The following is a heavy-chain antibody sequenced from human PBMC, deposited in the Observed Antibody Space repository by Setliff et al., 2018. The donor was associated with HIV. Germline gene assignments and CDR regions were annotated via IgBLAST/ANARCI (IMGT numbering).Heavy chain of an antibody. D-gene: IGHD3-22*01. J-gene: IGHJ4*02. CDR3: ARDYYDSSGDIFFPWLPDD. Sequence: GASVKVSCKASGYTFTGYYMHWVRQAPGQGLEWMGWINPNNGGTNYAQKFQGRVTMTRDTSISTAYMELCRLRSEDTAVYYCARDYYDSSGDIFFPWLPDDWGQGTLVTVSS. V-gene: IGHV1-2*02. CDR2: INPNNGGT. CDR1: GYTFTGYY.